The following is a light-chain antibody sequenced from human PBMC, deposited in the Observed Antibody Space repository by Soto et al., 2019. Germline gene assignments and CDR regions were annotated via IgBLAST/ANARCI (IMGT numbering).Light chain of an antibody. J-gene: IGKJ5*01. V-gene: IGKV3-15*01. CDR2: GAS. CDR1: QSVSSY. CDR3: PQYTAWPLFT. Sequence: EIVMTQSPATLSVSPGETATLSCRASQSVSSYLAWYQQKPGQAPRLLIYGASTRATGIPARFSGSGSGTEFTLTISGLQSEDFAVYSCPQYTAWPLFTFGQGTRLEIK.